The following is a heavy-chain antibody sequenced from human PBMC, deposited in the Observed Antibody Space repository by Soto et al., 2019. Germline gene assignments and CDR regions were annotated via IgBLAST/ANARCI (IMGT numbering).Heavy chain of an antibody. CDR2: FDPENDET. J-gene: IGHJ5*02. V-gene: IGHV1-24*01. CDR1: GYTISEVS. D-gene: IGHD2-2*01. CDR3: AIAAYCSGATCYSGYNWFDP. Sequence: QVQLVQSGAVVRKPGASVTVSCKVSGYTISEVSIHWVRQTPGKGLEWMGGFDPENDETSYAQKFQGRVTLTEDTSTDTAYLELSSLRSEDTAIYYCAIAAYCSGATCYSGYNWFDPWGQGTQVTVSS.